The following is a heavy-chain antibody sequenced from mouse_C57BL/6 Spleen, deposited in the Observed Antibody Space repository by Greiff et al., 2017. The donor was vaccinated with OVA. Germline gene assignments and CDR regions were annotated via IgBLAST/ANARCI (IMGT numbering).Heavy chain of an antibody. CDR2: ISSGSSTI. Sequence: EVQLVESGGGLVKPGGSLKLSCAASGFTFSDYGMHWVRQAPEKGLEWVAYISSGSSTIYYADTVKGRFTISRDNAKNTLFLQMTSLRSEDTAMYYCANHYYGSSPWFAYWGQGTLVTVSA. V-gene: IGHV5-17*01. CDR3: ANHYYGSSPWFAY. CDR1: GFTFSDYG. D-gene: IGHD1-1*01. J-gene: IGHJ3*01.